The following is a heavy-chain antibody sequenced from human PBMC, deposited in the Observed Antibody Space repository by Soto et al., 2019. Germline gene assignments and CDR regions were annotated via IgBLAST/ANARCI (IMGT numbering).Heavy chain of an antibody. V-gene: IGHV3-15*01. CDR1: GFAFSPGW. CDR2: IKSKTSGEAR. Sequence: PWGSRRFPWAPSGFAFSPGWMTWVRQAPGKGLEWVALIKSKTSGEARAYAAPVKGRFTISTDDSENTVFLQMDSLKTEDTAVYYCVIDDAARGFGELDYWGRGTLVTVSS. D-gene: IGHD3-10*01. J-gene: IGHJ4*02. CDR3: VIDDAARGFGELDY.